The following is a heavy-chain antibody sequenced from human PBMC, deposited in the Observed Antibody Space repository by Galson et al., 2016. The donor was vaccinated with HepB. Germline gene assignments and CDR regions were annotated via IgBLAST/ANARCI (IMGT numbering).Heavy chain of an antibody. D-gene: IGHD4-23*01. J-gene: IGHJ4*02. V-gene: IGHV3-21*01. CDR1: GFTFRTYS. CDR2: ISSDSDYI. CDR3: ARDYGDTTVGF. Sequence: SLRLSCAGSGFTFRTYSMIWVRQAPGKGLEWVSSISSDSDYIFYADSVKGRFTISRDNPANSVYLQMNSLRVEDTAVYYRARDYGDTTVGFWGRGTLVTVSS.